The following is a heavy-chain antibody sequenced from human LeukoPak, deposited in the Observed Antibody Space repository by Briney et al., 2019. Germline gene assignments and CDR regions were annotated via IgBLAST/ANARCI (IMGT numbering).Heavy chain of an antibody. V-gene: IGHV1-2*02. J-gene: IGHJ5*02. CDR1: GYIFNGYF. CDR3: ARGSSERDWFDL. Sequence: ASVRVSCKASGYIFNGYFMNWVRQAPGQGLEWMGWINPSSGGANYAQKFQGRVTMTRDTSISTAYMELSSLTSDDTAVYYCARGSSERDWFDLWGQGTLVTVSS. D-gene: IGHD1-1*01. CDR2: INPSSGGA.